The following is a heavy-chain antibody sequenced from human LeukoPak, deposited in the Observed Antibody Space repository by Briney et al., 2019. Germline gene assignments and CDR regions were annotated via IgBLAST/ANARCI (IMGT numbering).Heavy chain of an antibody. Sequence: GGSLRLSCAASGFSFNTYWMHWVRQAPGKGLEWVANIKEDGSVKQYLGSVKGRFTISRDNAKSSVYLQMNSLRAEDTAVYYCGAEGGGVDFWGQGTLVTVSS. D-gene: IGHD6-13*01. CDR1: GFSFNTYW. CDR3: GAEGGGVDF. CDR2: IKEDGSVK. V-gene: IGHV3-7*01. J-gene: IGHJ4*02.